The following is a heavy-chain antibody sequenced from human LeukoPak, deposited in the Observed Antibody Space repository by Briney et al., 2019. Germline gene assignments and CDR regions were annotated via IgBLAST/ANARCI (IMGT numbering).Heavy chain of an antibody. Sequence: SSETLSLTCAVYGGSFSGYYWSWIRQPPGKGLEWIGEINHSGSTNYNPSLKSRVTISVDTSKNQFSLKLSSVTGADTAVYYCARGKVISWLRLCYFDYWGQGTLVTVSS. CDR3: ARGKVISWLRLCYFDY. CDR2: INHSGST. CDR1: GGSFSGYY. J-gene: IGHJ4*02. D-gene: IGHD5-12*01. V-gene: IGHV4-34*01.